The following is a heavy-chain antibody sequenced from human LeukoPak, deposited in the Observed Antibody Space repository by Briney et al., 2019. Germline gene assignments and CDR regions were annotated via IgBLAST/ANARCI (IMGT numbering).Heavy chain of an antibody. CDR3: AKGRPHSILWY. Sequence: GGSLRLSCAASGFTVSSNYMSWVRQAPGKGLEWVSAISGSGGSTYYADSVKGRFTISRDNSKNTLYLQMNSLRAEDTAVYYCAKGRPHSILWYWGQGTLVTVSS. CDR1: GFTVSSNY. V-gene: IGHV3-23*01. J-gene: IGHJ4*02. D-gene: IGHD2-21*01. CDR2: ISGSGGST.